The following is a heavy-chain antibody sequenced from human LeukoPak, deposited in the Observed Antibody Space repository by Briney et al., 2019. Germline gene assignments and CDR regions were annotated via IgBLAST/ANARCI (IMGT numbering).Heavy chain of an antibody. CDR3: AREQSGTRGWYTVDY. CDR2: IRPDGDRT. V-gene: IGHV3-23*01. J-gene: IGHJ4*02. D-gene: IGHD6-19*01. Sequence: GGSLRLSCAASGFTFSTYAITWVRQGPGKGLEWVSAIRPDGDRTYYANSVRGRFTISRDNSKDTVYLQINGLRVEDTAVYYCAREQSGTRGWYTVDYWGEGTLVTVSS. CDR1: GFTFSTYA.